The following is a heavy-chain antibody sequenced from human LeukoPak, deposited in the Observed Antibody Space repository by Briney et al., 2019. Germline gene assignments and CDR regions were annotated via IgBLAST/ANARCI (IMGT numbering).Heavy chain of an antibody. CDR2: IYYSGST. CDR3: ARDRDGLDY. V-gene: IGHV4-59*12. CDR1: GGSISSYY. D-gene: IGHD2-21*02. Sequence: SETLSLTCTVSGGSISSYYWSWIRQPPGKGLEWIGYIYYSGSTNYNPSLKSRVTISVDTSKNQFSLKLSSVTAADTAVYFRARDRDGLDYWGQGTLVTVSS. J-gene: IGHJ4*02.